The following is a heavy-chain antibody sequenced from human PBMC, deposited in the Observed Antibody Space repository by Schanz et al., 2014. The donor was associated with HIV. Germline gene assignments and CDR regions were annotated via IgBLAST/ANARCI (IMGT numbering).Heavy chain of an antibody. V-gene: IGHV1-69*01. CDR3: ARGRYSGSCYNY. J-gene: IGHJ4*02. CDR1: GGTFSNSA. D-gene: IGHD1-26*01. CDR2: IIPIFGTS. Sequence: QVQLVQSGAEVKKPGSSVKVSCKASGGTFSNSAINWVRQAPGQGLEWMGGIIPIFGTSNYAQKFQGRVTITADESTSTAYMELSSLRSEDTAVYYCARGRYSGSCYNYWGQGTLVTVSS.